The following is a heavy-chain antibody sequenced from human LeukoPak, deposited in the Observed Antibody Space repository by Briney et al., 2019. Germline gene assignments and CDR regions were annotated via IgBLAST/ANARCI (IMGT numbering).Heavy chain of an antibody. D-gene: IGHD6-19*01. J-gene: IGHJ3*02. CDR1: GGSISSYY. CDR2: IYYSGST. Sequence: PSETLSLTCTVSGGSISSYYWSWIRQPPGKGLEWIGSIYYSGSTYYNPSLKSRVTISVDTSKNQFSLKLSSVTAADTAVYYCARRWIAVAGIAFDIWGQGTMVTVSS. V-gene: IGHV4-39*01. CDR3: ARRWIAVAGIAFDI.